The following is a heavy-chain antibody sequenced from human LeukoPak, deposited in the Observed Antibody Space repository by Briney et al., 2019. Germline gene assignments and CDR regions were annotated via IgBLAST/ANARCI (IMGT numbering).Heavy chain of an antibody. D-gene: IGHD2-2*01. CDR3: ARDPVPIVVVPAAPYGMDV. V-gene: IGHV3-21*01. CDR2: ISSSSSYI. CDR1: GFTFSSYS. J-gene: IGHJ6*02. Sequence: GGSLRLSCAASGFTFSSYSMNWVRQAPGKGLEWVSSISSSSSYIYYADSVKGRFTISRDNAKNSLYLQMNSLRAEDTAVYYCARDPVPIVVVPAAPYGMDVWGQGTTVTVSS.